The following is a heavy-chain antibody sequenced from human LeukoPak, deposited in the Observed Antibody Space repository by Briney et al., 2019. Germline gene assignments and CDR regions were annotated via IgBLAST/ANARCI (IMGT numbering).Heavy chain of an antibody. CDR2: IWYDGSNK. D-gene: IGHD4-11*01. J-gene: IGHJ6*02. V-gene: IGHV3-33*01. Sequence: GGSLRLSCEASGFTFSNYGMHWVRQAPGKGLEWVAVIWYDGSNKYYADSVKGRFTISRDNSKNTLYLQMNSLTAEDTAVYYCARDWSSKYPYYYGMDVWGQGTTVTVSS. CDR3: ARDWSSKYPYYYGMDV. CDR1: GFTFSNYG.